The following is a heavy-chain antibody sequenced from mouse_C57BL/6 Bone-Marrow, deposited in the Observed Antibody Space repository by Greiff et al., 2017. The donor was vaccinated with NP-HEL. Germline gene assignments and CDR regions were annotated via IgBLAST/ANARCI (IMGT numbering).Heavy chain of an antibody. CDR1: GYAFSSYW. CDR3: ARREGYGSSYVDYAMDY. D-gene: IGHD1-1*01. J-gene: IGHJ4*01. V-gene: IGHV1-80*01. Sequence: QVQLQQSGAELVKPGASVKISCKASGYAFSSYWMNWVKQRPGKGLEWIGQIYPGDGDTNYNGKFKGKATLTADKSSSTAYMQLSSLTSEDSAVYFCARREGYGSSYVDYAMDYWGQGTSVTVSS. CDR2: IYPGDGDT.